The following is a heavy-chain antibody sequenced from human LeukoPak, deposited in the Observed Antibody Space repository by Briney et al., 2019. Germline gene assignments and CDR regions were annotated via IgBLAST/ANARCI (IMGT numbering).Heavy chain of an antibody. J-gene: IGHJ3*02. CDR1: GYTFTNYY. CDR2: INPNSGGT. V-gene: IGHV1-2*02. Sequence: ASVKVSCKASGYTFTNYYMHWVRQAPGQGLEWMGWINPNSGGTNYAQKFQGRVTMTRDTSISTAYMELSRLRSDDTAVYYCARLDSSGYTDAFDIWGQGTMVTVSS. D-gene: IGHD3-22*01. CDR3: ARLDSSGYTDAFDI.